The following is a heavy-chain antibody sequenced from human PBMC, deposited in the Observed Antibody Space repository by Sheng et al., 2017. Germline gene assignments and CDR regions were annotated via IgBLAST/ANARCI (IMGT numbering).Heavy chain of an antibody. J-gene: IGHJ6*03. D-gene: IGHD3-22*01. CDR2: ISSDGNSK. CDR1: GFTFSSDV. Sequence: QVQLEESGGGVIQPGRSLRLSCAASGFTFSSDVIHWVRQAPGKGLDWVAAISSDGNSKYSADSVKGRLTISRDNSKNMVYLLMGSLRTEDTAVYYCARDGMVMSSYMDVWGQGTTVTVSS. CDR3: ARDGMVMSSYMDV. V-gene: IGHV3-30*03.